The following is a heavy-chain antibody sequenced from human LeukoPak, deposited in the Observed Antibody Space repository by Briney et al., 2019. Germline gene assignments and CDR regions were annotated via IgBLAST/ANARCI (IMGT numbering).Heavy chain of an antibody. CDR3: AKVSLRSSSWYHFDY. D-gene: IGHD6-13*01. V-gene: IGHV3-33*06. CDR1: GFSFSSYG. CDR2: IWYDGSKK. J-gene: IGHJ4*02. Sequence: PGGSLRLSCAASGFSFSSYGMHWVRQAPGKGLEWVAVIWYDGSKKYYADSVKGRFIISRDNSRNTLYLQMNSLRAEDTAVYYCAKVSLRSSSWYHFDYWGQGTLVTVSS.